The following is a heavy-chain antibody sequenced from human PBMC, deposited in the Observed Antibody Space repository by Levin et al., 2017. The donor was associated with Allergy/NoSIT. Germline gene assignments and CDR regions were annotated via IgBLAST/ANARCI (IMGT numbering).Heavy chain of an antibody. CDR1: GFTVSSNY. J-gene: IGHJ4*02. CDR3: AKALAAAGGGVFDY. CDR2: IYSGGST. V-gene: IGHV3-53*01. Sequence: GGSLRLSCAASGFTVSSNYMSWVRQAPGTGLERVSVIYSGGSTYYADSVKGRFTISRDNSKNTLYLQMNSLRAEDTAVYYCAKALAAAGGGVFDYWGQGTLVTVSS. D-gene: IGHD6-13*01.